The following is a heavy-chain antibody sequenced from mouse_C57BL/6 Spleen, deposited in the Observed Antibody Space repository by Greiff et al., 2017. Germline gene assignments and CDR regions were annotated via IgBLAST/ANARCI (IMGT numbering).Heavy chain of an antibody. CDR1: GYSFTGYY. CDR2: INPSTGGT. CDR3: ARSGVVAHYFDY. Sequence: VQLQQSGPELVKPGASVKISCKASGYSFTGYYMHWVKQSSEKSLEWIGEINPSTGGTSYNQKFKGKATLTVDKSSSTAYMQLKSLTSEDSAVYYCARSGVVAHYFDYWGQGTTLTVSS. J-gene: IGHJ2*01. V-gene: IGHV1-43*01. D-gene: IGHD1-1*01.